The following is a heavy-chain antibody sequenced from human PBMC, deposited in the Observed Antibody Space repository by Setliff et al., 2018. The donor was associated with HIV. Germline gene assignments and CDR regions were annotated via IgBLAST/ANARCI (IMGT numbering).Heavy chain of an antibody. J-gene: IGHJ6*03. V-gene: IGHV4-39*01. CDR3: ASLDGSESPYIYYYYMDV. Sequence: SETLSLTCTVSGGSISTSRYYWGWIRQPPGKGLEWIGSINYRGNTYYNPSLKSRAAISVDTSKNQISLKLSSVTAADTAVYYCASLDGSESPYIYYYYMDVWGEETAVTVSS. CDR2: INYRGNT. CDR1: GGSISTSRYY. D-gene: IGHD3-10*01.